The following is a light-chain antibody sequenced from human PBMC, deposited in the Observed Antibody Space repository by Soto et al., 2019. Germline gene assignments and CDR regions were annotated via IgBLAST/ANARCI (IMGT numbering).Light chain of an antibody. J-gene: IGKJ4*01. Sequence: EIVMTQSPATLSVSPGERATLSCRASQSVSSYLAWYQQKPGQAPRLLIYGASTRATGIPARFSGSGSGTEFTLTISSLQSEDFAVYYCQQYYEWPLFGGGTTVEIK. V-gene: IGKV3-15*01. CDR1: QSVSSY. CDR2: GAS. CDR3: QQYYEWPL.